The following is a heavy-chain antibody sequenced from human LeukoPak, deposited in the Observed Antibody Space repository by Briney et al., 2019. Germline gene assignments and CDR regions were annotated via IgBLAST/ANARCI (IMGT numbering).Heavy chain of an antibody. V-gene: IGHV3-23*01. CDR3: AKGRSVAAPFY. J-gene: IGHJ4*02. CDR2: ISGSGGST. Sequence: LXXSXXAXGFTFXXYAMSWVRQAPGKXLEWVSAISGSGGSTYYADSVKGRFTISRDNSKNTLYLQMNSLRAEDTAVYYCAKGRSVAAPFYWGQGTLVTVSS. CDR1: GFTFXXYA. D-gene: IGHD6-19*01.